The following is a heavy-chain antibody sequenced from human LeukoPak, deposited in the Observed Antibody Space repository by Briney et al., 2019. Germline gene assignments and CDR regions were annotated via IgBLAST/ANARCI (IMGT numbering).Heavy chain of an antibody. J-gene: IGHJ4*02. CDR3: TRVTYYYDNSGYFHFDS. CDR1: GFTFGDYA. Sequence: GGSLRLSCTTSGFTFGDYAMSWVRQAPGKGLEWVSFIRRKAHGGTTEYAASVKGRFSSSRDDSKSIAYLQMNSLKTEDTAVYFCTRVTYYYDNSGYFHFDSWGQGSLVTVSS. CDR2: IRRKAHGGTT. D-gene: IGHD3-22*01. V-gene: IGHV3-49*04.